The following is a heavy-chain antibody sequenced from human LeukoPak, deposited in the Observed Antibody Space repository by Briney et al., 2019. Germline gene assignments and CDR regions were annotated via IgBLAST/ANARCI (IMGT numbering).Heavy chain of an antibody. J-gene: IGHJ4*02. V-gene: IGHV1-24*01. CDR3: ATHPRRVRGVIPHFDY. CDR1: GYILTELS. CDR2: FDPEDGET. Sequence: ASVKVSCKVSGYILTELSIHWVRQAPGKGLEWMGGFDPEDGETIYAQKFQGRVIMTEDTSTDTAYMDLSSLRSEDTAVYYCATHPRRVRGVIPHFDYWGQGTLVTVSS. D-gene: IGHD3-10*01.